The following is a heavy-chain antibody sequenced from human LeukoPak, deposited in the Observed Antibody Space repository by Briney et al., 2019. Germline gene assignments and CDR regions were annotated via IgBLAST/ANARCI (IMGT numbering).Heavy chain of an antibody. V-gene: IGHV4-31*03. CDR2: IYYSGST. CDR3: ARGAIAASTNWFDP. D-gene: IGHD6-13*01. CDR1: GGSISSGGYY. J-gene: IGHJ5*02. Sequence: SQTLSLTCTVSGGSISSGGYYWRWIRQHPGKGLEWIGYIYYSGSTYYNPSLKSRVTISVDTSKNQFSLKLSSVTAADTAVYYCARGAIAASTNWFDPWGQGTLVTVSS.